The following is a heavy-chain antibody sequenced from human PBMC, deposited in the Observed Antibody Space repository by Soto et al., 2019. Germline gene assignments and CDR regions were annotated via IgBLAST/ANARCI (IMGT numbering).Heavy chain of an antibody. D-gene: IGHD5-12*01. Sequence: QVQLVQSGAEVKKPGASVKVSCKASGYTFTSYAMHWVRQAPGQRLEWMGWINAGNGNTKYSQKFQGSVTITRDTSASTAYMELSSLRSEDTAVYYCARDRGSGYRTRNWFDPWGQGTLVTVSS. V-gene: IGHV1-3*01. CDR2: INAGNGNT. J-gene: IGHJ5*02. CDR3: ARDRGSGYRTRNWFDP. CDR1: GYTFTSYA.